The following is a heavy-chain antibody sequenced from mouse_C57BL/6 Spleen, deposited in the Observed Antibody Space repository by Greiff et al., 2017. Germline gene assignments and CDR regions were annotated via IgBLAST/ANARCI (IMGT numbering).Heavy chain of an antibody. J-gene: IGHJ4*01. V-gene: IGHV5-17*01. CDR3: ARSGPEDAMDY. CDR2: ISSGSSTI. D-gene: IGHD3-1*01. Sequence: VQLKESGGGLVKPGGSLKLSCAASGFTFSDYGMHWVRQAPEKGLEWVAYISSGSSTIYYADTVKGRFTISRDNAKNTLFLQMTSLRSEDTAMYYCARSGPEDAMDYWGQGTSVTVSS. CDR1: GFTFSDYG.